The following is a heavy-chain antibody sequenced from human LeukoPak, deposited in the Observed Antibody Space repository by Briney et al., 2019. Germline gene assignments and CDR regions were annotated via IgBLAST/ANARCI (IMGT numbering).Heavy chain of an antibody. V-gene: IGHV4-61*02. CDR1: GGSISSGNYY. Sequence: SETLSLTCTVSGGSISSGNYYWSWIRQPAGKGLEWIGRIYSSGSTNYNPSLKSRVTISLDTSQNQFSPKLSSLTAADTAVYYCARGVVAAAGRTFDFWGQGTLVTVSS. D-gene: IGHD6-13*01. J-gene: IGHJ4*02. CDR3: ARGVVAAAGRTFDF. CDR2: IYSSGST.